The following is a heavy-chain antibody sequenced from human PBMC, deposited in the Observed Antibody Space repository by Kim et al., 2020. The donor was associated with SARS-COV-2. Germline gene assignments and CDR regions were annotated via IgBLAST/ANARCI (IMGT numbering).Heavy chain of an antibody. J-gene: IGHJ4*02. CDR3: ARDAEWSMVQGVIYFDY. CDR2: ISAYNGNT. Sequence: ASVKVSCKASGYTFTSYGISWVRQAPGQGLEWMGWISAYNGNTNYAQKLQGRVTMTTDTSTSTAYMELRSLRSDDTAVYYCARDAEWSMVQGVIYFDYWGQGTLVTVSS. CDR1: GYTFTSYG. D-gene: IGHD3-10*01. V-gene: IGHV1-18*01.